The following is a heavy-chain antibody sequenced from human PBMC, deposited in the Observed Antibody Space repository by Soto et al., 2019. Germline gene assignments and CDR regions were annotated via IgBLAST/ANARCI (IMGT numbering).Heavy chain of an antibody. Sequence: PVESVKISVIASGYSITSYWIAWVRQMPGQGLEWMGIIFPDDSETRYSPSFQGQVTISADKSISTAYVQWRSLKASETAMDYCTRGGVAIRTFDYWGQGTLVTVSS. CDR2: IFPDDSET. D-gene: IGHD3-3*01. J-gene: IGHJ4*02. V-gene: IGHV5-51*01. CDR3: TRGGVAIRTFDY. CDR1: GYSITSYW.